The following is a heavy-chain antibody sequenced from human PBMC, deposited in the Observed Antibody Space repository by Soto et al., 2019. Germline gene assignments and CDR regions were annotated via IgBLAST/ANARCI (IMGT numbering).Heavy chain of an antibody. CDR1: GDFIRSTNW. J-gene: IGHJ4*02. V-gene: IGHV4-4*02. Sequence: QVQLQESGPGLVRPSGTLSLTCAVSGDFIRSTNWWTWVRQPPGKGLEWIGEIFHSGATNYNPSLKSRVTISGDRSKNQFFLNLNSVTAADTAVYYCARAPWYAIWGQGTLVTVSS. CDR2: IFHSGAT. CDR3: ARAPWYAI. D-gene: IGHD6-13*01.